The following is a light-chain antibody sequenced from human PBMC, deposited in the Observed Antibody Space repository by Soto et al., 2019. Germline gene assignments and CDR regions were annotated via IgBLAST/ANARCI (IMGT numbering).Light chain of an antibody. V-gene: IGLV1-47*01. CDR3: AAWDDSLNGQGV. J-gene: IGLJ2*01. Sequence: QAVVTQPPSASGTPGQRVTISCSGSSSDIGNNYVYWYQQIPGMAPKLLIYRNNQRPSGVPDRFSGSKSGTSASLAISGLRSEDEADYFCAAWDDSLNGQGVFGGGTKLTVL. CDR1: SSDIGNNY. CDR2: RNN.